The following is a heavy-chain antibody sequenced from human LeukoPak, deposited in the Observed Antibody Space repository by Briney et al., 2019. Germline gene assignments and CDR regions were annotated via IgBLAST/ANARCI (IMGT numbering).Heavy chain of an antibody. J-gene: IGHJ4*02. CDR3: ARVTYYYGSGSSLGY. CDR1: GYTFTGYY. Sequence: ASVKVSCKASGYTFTGYYMHWVRQAPGQGLEWMGWINPNSGGTNYAQKFQGRVTMTRDTSISTAYMELSRLRSDDTAVYYCARVTYYYGSGSSLGYWGQGTLVTVSS. V-gene: IGHV1-2*02. CDR2: INPNSGGT. D-gene: IGHD3-10*01.